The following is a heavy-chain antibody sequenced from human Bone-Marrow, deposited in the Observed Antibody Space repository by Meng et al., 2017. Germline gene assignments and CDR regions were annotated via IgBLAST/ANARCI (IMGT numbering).Heavy chain of an antibody. CDR3: AKDRPVPGGSGWYLIFDY. Sequence: ASVKVSCKASGYSFTAYYIHWVRQAPGQGLEWMGIINPSGGSTSYAQKFQGRVTMTRDTSTSTVYMELSSLRSEDTAVYYCAKDRPVPGGSGWYLIFDYWGQGTLVTVSS. V-gene: IGHV1-46*01. J-gene: IGHJ4*02. CDR1: GYSFTAYY. CDR2: INPSGGST. D-gene: IGHD6-19*01.